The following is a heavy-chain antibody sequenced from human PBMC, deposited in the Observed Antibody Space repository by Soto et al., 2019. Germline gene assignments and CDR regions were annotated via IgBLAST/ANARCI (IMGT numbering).Heavy chain of an antibody. Sequence: QVQLQESGPGLVKPSQTLSLTCTVSGGSISSGGYYWSWIRQHPGKGLEWIGYIYYSGSTYYNPSLKSRVTISVDTSTNQFSLQLSSVTAADTAVYYCARNHEDYGDYTWYFDLWGRGTLVTVSS. CDR1: GGSISSGGYY. V-gene: IGHV4-31*03. J-gene: IGHJ2*01. CDR2: IYYSGST. CDR3: ARNHEDYGDYTWYFDL. D-gene: IGHD4-17*01.